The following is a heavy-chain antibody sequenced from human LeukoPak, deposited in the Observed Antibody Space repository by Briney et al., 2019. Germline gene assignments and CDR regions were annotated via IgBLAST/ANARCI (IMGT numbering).Heavy chain of an antibody. CDR1: GFTFSSYS. D-gene: IGHD6-19*01. J-gene: IGHJ6*03. Sequence: GGSLRLSCAASGFTFSSYSMNWVRQAPGKGLEWVSSISSSSSYIYYADSVKGRFTISRDNAKNSLYLQMNSLRAEDTAVYYCARCNARYSSGWYPYYYYYMDVWGKGTTVTVSS. CDR2: ISSSSSYI. V-gene: IGHV3-21*01. CDR3: ARCNARYSSGWYPYYYYYMDV.